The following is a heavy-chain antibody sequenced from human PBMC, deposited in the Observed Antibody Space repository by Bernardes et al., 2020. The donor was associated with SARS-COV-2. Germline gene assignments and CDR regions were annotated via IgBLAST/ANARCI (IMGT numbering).Heavy chain of an antibody. CDR2: ISYDGSNK. CDR3: AKEEGLGNYYYYGMDV. J-gene: IGHJ6*02. CDR1: GFTFSSYG. V-gene: IGHV3-30*18. D-gene: IGHD6-6*01. Sequence: GSLRLSCAASGFTFSSYGMHWVRQAPGKGLEWVAVISYDGSNKYYADSVKGRFTISRDNSKNTLYLQMNSLRAEDTAVYYCAKEEGLGNYYYYGMDVWGQGTTVTVSS.